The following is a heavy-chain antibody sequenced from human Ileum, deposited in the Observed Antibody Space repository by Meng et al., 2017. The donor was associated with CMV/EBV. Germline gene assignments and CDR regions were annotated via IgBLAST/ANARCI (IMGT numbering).Heavy chain of an antibody. V-gene: IGHV1-8*01. CDR1: GYTFTSYD. Sequence: ASVKVSCKASGYTFTSYDINWVRQATGQGLEWMGWMNPNSGNTGYAQKFQGRVTMARNTSISTAYMELSSLRSEDTAVYYCARSRKRTIFGVVISRDNWFDPWGQGTLVTVSS. D-gene: IGHD3-3*01. CDR3: ARSRKRTIFGVVISRDNWFDP. J-gene: IGHJ5*02. CDR2: MNPNSGNT.